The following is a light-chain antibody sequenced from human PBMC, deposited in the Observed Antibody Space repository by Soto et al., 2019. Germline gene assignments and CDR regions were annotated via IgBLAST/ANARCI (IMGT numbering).Light chain of an antibody. CDR2: DAS. V-gene: IGKV3-15*01. CDR1: QSVSSG. Sequence: EIVMTQSPATPSVSPGERATLSCRSSQSVSSGLAWYQQKPGQAPRLLIYDASTRATGIPVRFSGSGSGTEFTLTISSLQSEDFAVYYCQQYNVRPPATFGQGTRLEIE. CDR3: QQYNVRPPAT. J-gene: IGKJ5*01.